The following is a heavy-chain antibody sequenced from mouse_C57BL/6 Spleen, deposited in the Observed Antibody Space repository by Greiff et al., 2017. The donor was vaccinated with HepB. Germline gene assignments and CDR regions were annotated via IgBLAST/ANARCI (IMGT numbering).Heavy chain of an antibody. Sequence: QVQLQQSGAELVRPGASVKLSCKASGYTFTDYYINWVKQRPGQGLEWIARIYPGSGNTYYNEKFKGKATLTAEKSSSTAYMQLSSLTSEDSAVYCCARGGNYGLYAMDYGGQGTSVTVSS. D-gene: IGHD2-1*01. V-gene: IGHV1-76*01. CDR1: GYTFTDYY. CDR2: IYPGSGNT. J-gene: IGHJ4*01. CDR3: ARGGNYGLYAMDY.